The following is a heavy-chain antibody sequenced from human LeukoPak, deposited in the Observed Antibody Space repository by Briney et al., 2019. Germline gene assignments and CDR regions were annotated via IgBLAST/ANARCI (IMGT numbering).Heavy chain of an antibody. CDR1: GFSFSSYT. D-gene: IGHD3-22*01. J-gene: IGHJ4*02. CDR3: ARCYYDSSGCYYFDY. CDR2: ISTHGDRT. Sequence: GGSLRLSCAASGFSFSSYTINWVRQAPGKGLEWVSSISTHGDRTCYVDSVKGRLTISRDNAKNSLYLQMNSLRAEDTAVSYCARCYYDSSGCYYFDYWGQGTLVTVSS. V-gene: IGHV3-21*04.